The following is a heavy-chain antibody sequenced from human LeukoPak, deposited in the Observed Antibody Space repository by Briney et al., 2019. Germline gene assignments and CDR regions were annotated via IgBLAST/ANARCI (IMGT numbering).Heavy chain of an antibody. CDR2: IYYSGST. J-gene: IGHJ6*03. Sequence: SETLSLPCTVSGGPISSGGYYWSWIRQHPGKGLGWIGYIYYSGSTYYNPSLKSRVTISVDTSKNQFSLKLSSVTAADTAVYYCARFRSDYSNWLNYYYYMDVWGKGTTVTVSS. D-gene: IGHD4-11*01. V-gene: IGHV4-31*03. CDR1: GGPISSGGYY. CDR3: ARFRSDYSNWLNYYYYMDV.